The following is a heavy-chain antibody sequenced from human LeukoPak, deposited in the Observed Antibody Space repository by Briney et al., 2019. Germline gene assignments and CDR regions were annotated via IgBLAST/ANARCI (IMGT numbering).Heavy chain of an antibody. D-gene: IGHD2-2*01. CDR1: GYTFTGYY. Sequence: ASAKVSCKASGYTFTGYYMHWVRQAPGQGLEWMGWINPNSGGTNYAQKFQGWVTMTRDTSISTAYMELSRLRAEDTAVYYCAKDFLLVSSTSDMDGDAFDIWGQGTMVTVSS. CDR3: AKDFLLVSSTSDMDGDAFDI. CDR2: INPNSGGT. J-gene: IGHJ3*02. V-gene: IGHV1-2*04.